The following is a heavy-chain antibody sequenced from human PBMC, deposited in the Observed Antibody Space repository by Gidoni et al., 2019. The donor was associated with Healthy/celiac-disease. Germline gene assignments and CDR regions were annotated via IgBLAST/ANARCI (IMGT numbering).Heavy chain of an antibody. D-gene: IGHD3-10*01. V-gene: IGHV3-21*01. CDR2: VSSSISYI. Sequence: EVQLVESGGGLVKPGGSLRLYCAASGFTFSSYSMNWVRQAPGKGMEGFSSVSSSISYIYYADSVKGRFTISRDNAKNSLYLQMNSLRAEDTAVYYCARDTYYYGSGSTDMDVWGQGTTVTVSS. J-gene: IGHJ6*02. CDR1: GFTFSSYS. CDR3: ARDTYYYGSGSTDMDV.